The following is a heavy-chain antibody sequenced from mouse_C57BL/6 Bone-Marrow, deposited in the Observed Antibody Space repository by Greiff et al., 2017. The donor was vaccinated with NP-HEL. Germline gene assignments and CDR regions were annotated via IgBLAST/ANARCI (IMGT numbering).Heavy chain of an antibody. Sequence: VQLQQPGAELVKPGASVKMSCKASGYTFTSYWITWVKQRPGQGLEWIGDIYPGSGGTNYNEKFKGKATLTADKSSSTAYMQLSSLTSEDSAVYFCAREGYYYGSFAYWGQGTLVTVSA. CDR2: IYPGSGGT. CDR3: AREGYYYGSFAY. D-gene: IGHD1-1*01. J-gene: IGHJ3*01. CDR1: GYTFTSYW. V-gene: IGHV1-55*01.